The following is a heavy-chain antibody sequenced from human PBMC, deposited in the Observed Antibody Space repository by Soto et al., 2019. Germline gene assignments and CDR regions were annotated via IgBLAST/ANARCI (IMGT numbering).Heavy chain of an antibody. V-gene: IGHV1-3*01. Sequence: ASVTVSCKASGYTFTSYSMHWVRQAPGQSLEWMGWINAGNGNTKYSQKFQGRVTITRDTSASTAYMELSSLRSEDTAVYYCARDRIRPRGYLNWFDPWGQGTLVTVSS. CDR2: INAGNGNT. CDR3: ARDRIRPRGYLNWFDP. J-gene: IGHJ5*02. D-gene: IGHD3-16*02. CDR1: GYTFTSYS.